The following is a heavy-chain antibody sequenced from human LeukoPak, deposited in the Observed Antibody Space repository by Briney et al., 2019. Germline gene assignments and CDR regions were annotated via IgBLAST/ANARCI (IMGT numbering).Heavy chain of an antibody. J-gene: IGHJ4*02. Sequence: SETLSLTCAVYGGSFSGYYWSWIRQPAGKGLEWIGRIYTNGGASYNPSLKSRVTISIDASKNQFSLKLSSVTAADTAVYYCAREPPGYWGQGILVTVSS. V-gene: IGHV4-4*07. CDR3: AREPPGY. CDR1: GGSFSGYY. CDR2: IYTNGGA.